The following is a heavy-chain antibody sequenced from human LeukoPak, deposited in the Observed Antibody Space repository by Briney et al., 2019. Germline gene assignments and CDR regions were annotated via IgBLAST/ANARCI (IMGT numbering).Heavy chain of an antibody. CDR2: IQNSAIYRAKI. CDR3: ARLSSTLYYSMDV. V-gene: IGHV4-59*08. CDR1: GGSISSYY. J-gene: IGHJ6*02. D-gene: IGHD6-6*01. Sequence: SETLSLTCAVSGGSISSYYWTWIRQPPGKGLEWVGYIQNSAIYRAKIKSSPSLQSRVSLSIDTSKNQVSLTVNSVTAADTAAYYCARLSSTLYYSMDVWGPGTAVTVSS.